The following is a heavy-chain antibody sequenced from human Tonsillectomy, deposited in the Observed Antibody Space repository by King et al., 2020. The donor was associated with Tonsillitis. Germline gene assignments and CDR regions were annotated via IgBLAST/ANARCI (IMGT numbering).Heavy chain of an antibody. CDR1: GGSISSSSYY. D-gene: IGHD3-22*01. CDR3: ASLLRAPYYDSSGYYFDY. Sequence: QLQESGPGLVKPSETLSLTCTVSGGSISSSSYYWGWIRQPPGKGLEWIGNIYYSGSTYYNPSLKSRVTISVDTSKNLFSLKLSSVTAADTAVYYCASLLRAPYYDSSGYYFDYWGQGTLVTVSS. V-gene: IGHV4-39*01. J-gene: IGHJ4*02. CDR2: IYYSGST.